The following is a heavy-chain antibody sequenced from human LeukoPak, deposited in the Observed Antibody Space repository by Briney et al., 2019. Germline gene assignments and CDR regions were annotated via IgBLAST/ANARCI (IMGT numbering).Heavy chain of an antibody. D-gene: IGHD3-3*01. V-gene: IGHV4-38-2*01. J-gene: IGHJ4*02. CDR3: ARPYYDFWSGYSTPYFDY. Sequence: PSETLSLTCAVSGYSISSGYYWGWIRQPPRKGLEWIGSIYHSGSTYYNPSLKSRVTISVDTSKNQFSLKLSSVTAADTAVYYCARPYYDFWSGYSTPYFDYWGQGTLVTVSS. CDR2: IYHSGST. CDR1: GYSISSGYY.